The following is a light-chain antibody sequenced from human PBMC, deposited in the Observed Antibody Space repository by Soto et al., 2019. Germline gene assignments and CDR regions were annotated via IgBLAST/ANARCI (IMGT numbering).Light chain of an antibody. CDR2: DVS. CDR1: SSDVGGYNF. V-gene: IGLV2-14*01. J-gene: IGLJ1*01. Sequence: QSALTQPASVSGSPGQSITISCTGTSSDVGGYNFVSWYQQHPGKAPKLMIYDVSKRPSGITNRFSGSKSGNTASLTISGLAADEEDDYYCCSYASSTRYVFGSGTKLTVL. CDR3: CSYASSTRYV.